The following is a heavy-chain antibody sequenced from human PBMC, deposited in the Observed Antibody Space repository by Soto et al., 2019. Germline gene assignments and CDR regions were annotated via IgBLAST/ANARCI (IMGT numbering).Heavy chain of an antibody. CDR3: ARAPPPQVTTDWFDP. Sequence: QVQLQESGPGLVKPSQTLSLNCTVSGGSISSGGYYWSWISQHPGKGLEWIGYIYYSGRTYYNPSLKRRVTISVDKSKNQFSLQLSSVTAAGTAVYYCARAPPPQVTTDWFDPWGQGTLGNGSS. V-gene: IGHV4-31*03. D-gene: IGHD4-17*01. CDR2: IYYSGRT. CDR1: GGSISSGGYY. J-gene: IGHJ5*02.